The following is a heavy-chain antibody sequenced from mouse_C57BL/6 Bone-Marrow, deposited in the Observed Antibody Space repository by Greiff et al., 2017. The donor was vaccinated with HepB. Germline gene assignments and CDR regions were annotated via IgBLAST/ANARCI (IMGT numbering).Heavy chain of an antibody. D-gene: IGHD1-1*01. Sequence: VQLKESGGGLVKPGGSLKLSCAASGFTFSSYAMSWVRQTPEKRLEWVATISDGGSYTYYPDNVKGRFTISRDNTKNNLYRQMRHLKSEDTAMYYCAREGATVVARYFDVWGTGTTVTVSS. CDR2: ISDGGSYT. CDR1: GFTFSSYA. V-gene: IGHV5-4*01. CDR3: AREGATVVARYFDV. J-gene: IGHJ1*03.